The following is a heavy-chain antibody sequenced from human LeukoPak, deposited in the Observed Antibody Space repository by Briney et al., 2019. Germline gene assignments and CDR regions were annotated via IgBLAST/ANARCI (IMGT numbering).Heavy chain of an antibody. V-gene: IGHV3-23*01. D-gene: IGHD3-22*01. CDR1: GFTFSSYA. CDR3: AKSLGRGKYYYDSSGSKDY. J-gene: IGHJ4*02. CDR2: ISGSGGST. Sequence: PGGSLRLSCAASGFTFSSYAMSWVRQAPGKGLEWVSAISGSGGSTYYADSVKGRFTISRDNSKNTLYLQMNSLRAEDTAVYYCAKSLGRGKYYYDSSGSKDYWGQGTLVTVSS.